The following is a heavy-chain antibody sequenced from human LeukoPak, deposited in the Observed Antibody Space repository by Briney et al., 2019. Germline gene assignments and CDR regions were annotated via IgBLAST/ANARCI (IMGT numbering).Heavy chain of an antibody. V-gene: IGHV1-2*02. CDR2: INPNSGGT. Sequence: ASVKVSCKASGYTFTNYGISWVRQAPGQGLEWMGWINPNSGGTNYAQKFQGRVTMTRDTSISTAYMELSRLRSDDTAVYYCARDGNWNYAGRWFDPWGQGTLVTVSS. J-gene: IGHJ5*02. D-gene: IGHD1-7*01. CDR3: ARDGNWNYAGRWFDP. CDR1: GYTFTNYG.